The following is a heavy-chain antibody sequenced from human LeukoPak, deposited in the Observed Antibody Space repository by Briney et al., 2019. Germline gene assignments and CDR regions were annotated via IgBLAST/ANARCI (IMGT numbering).Heavy chain of an antibody. J-gene: IGHJ5*02. CDR1: GGSISSSNW. Sequence: SGTLSLTCAVSGGSISSSNWWSWVRQPPGKGLEWIGEIYHSGSTNYNPSLKSRVTISVDKSKNQFSLKLSSVTAADTAVYYCARGRSGVVVVVAATHNWFDPWGQGTLATVSS. CDR3: ARGRSGVVVVVAATHNWFDP. CDR2: IYHSGST. D-gene: IGHD2-15*01. V-gene: IGHV4-4*02.